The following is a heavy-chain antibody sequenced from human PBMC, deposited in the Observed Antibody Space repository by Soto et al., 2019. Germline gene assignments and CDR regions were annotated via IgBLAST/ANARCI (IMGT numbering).Heavy chain of an antibody. CDR3: ARHLFSGSYPRFDP. CDR2: IFYSGST. J-gene: IGHJ5*02. V-gene: IGHV4-59*08. CDR1: GGSISNYY. D-gene: IGHD3-10*02. Sequence: SETLSLTCTVSGGSISNYYWSWIRQPPGKGLEWIGCIFYSGSTNYSPSLRSRVTISVDTSKNQFSLKLSSVTAADTAVYSCARHLFSGSYPRFDPWGQGTLVTVSS.